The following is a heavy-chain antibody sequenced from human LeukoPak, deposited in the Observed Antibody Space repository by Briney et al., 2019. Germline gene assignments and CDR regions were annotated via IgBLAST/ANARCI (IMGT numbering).Heavy chain of an antibody. CDR1: GFTFSSYA. CDR3: ARDTGDYYDSSGYHWWGGYFDY. D-gene: IGHD3-22*01. CDR2: ISYDGSNK. Sequence: PGGSLRLSCAASGFTFSSYAMHWVRQAPSKGLEWVAVISYDGSNKYYADSVKGRFTISRDNSKNTLYLQMNSLRAEDTAVYYCARDTGDYYDSSGYHWWGGYFDYWGQGTLVTVSS. J-gene: IGHJ4*02. V-gene: IGHV3-30*04.